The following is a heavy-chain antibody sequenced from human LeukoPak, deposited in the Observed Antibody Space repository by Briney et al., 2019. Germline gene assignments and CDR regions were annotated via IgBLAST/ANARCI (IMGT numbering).Heavy chain of an antibody. CDR2: INPNSGGT. CDR3: ARSVAGYSSGWYPLGY. V-gene: IGHV1-2*02. D-gene: IGHD6-19*01. CDR1: GYTFTGYY. Sequence: ASVKVSCKASGYTFTGYYMHWVRQAPGQGLEWMGWINPNSGGTNYAQKFQGRVTMTRDTSISTAYMELSRLRSDDTAVYYCARSVAGYSSGWYPLGYWGQGTLVTVS. J-gene: IGHJ4*02.